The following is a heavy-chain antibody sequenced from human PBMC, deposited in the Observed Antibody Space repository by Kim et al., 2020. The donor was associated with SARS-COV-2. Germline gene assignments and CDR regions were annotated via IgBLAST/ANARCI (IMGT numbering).Heavy chain of an antibody. CDR3: ARGGGIAVAGFDY. Sequence: YADSGKGRFTISRDNAKNSLYLQMNSLRAEDTAVYYCARGGGIAVAGFDYWGQGTLVTVSS. D-gene: IGHD6-19*01. V-gene: IGHV3-11*06. J-gene: IGHJ4*02.